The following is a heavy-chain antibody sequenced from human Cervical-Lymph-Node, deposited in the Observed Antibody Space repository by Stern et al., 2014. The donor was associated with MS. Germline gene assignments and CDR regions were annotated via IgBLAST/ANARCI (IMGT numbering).Heavy chain of an antibody. V-gene: IGHV4-61*02. CDR3: ARARITGTRSAFDI. CDR2: IYTSGSN. Sequence: QVQLQESGPGLVKPSQTLSLTCTVSGGSISSGSYYWSWIRQPAGKGLEWIGRIYTSGSNNYNPSLKSRVTISVDTSKTQFSRKLSSVTAADTAVYYCARARITGTRSAFDIWGQGTMVTVSS. J-gene: IGHJ3*02. CDR1: GGSISSGSYY. D-gene: IGHD1-20*01.